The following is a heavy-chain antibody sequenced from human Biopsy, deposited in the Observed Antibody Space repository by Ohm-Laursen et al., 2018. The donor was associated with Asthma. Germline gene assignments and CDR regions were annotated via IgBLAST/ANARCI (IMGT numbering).Heavy chain of an antibody. J-gene: IGHJ5*02. CDR2: INPNSGGT. Sequence: ASVKVSCKASGYTFIGCHIHWMRQAPGQGLEWMGRINPNSGGTNYAQKFQGRVTMIRDTSISTAYMEVSRLRPDDTAVYYCARGQKSAGDRWFDPWGQGTLVTVSS. CDR3: ARGQKSAGDRWFDP. D-gene: IGHD6-13*01. V-gene: IGHV1-2*06. CDR1: GYTFIGCH.